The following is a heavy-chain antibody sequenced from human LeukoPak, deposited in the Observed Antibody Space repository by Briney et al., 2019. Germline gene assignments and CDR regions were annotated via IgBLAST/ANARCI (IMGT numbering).Heavy chain of an antibody. CDR2: IIPIFGTA. CDR1: GGTFSSYA. D-gene: IGHD6-19*01. J-gene: IGHJ4*02. Sequence: SVKVSCKASGGTFSSYAISWVRQAPGQGLEWMGGIIPIFGTANYAQKFQGRVTITADKSTSTAYMELSSLRSEDTAVYYCARKQWLGNYFDYWGQGTLVTVSS. V-gene: IGHV1-69*06. CDR3: ARKQWLGNYFDY.